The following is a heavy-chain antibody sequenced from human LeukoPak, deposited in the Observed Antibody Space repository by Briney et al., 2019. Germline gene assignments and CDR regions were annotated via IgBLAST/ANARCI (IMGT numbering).Heavy chain of an antibody. CDR3: ASKYVADAFDI. Sequence: GGSLRLSCAASGFTVSSNYMSWVRQAPGKGLEWVSVIYSGGTTYYADSVKGRFTISRDNSKNTLYLQMNSLRAEDTAVYNCASKYVADAFDIWGQGTMVTVSS. V-gene: IGHV3-53*01. CDR2: IYSGGTT. CDR1: GFTVSSNY. D-gene: IGHD3-16*01. J-gene: IGHJ3*02.